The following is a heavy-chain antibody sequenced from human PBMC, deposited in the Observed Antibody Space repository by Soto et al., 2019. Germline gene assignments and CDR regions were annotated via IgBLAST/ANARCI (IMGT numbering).Heavy chain of an antibody. J-gene: IGHJ4*02. CDR3: AREVSSGLVLDY. Sequence: QVQLVQSGAEVKKPGSSVKVSCKASGGTFSSYTISWVRQAPGQGLEWMGRIIPILGIANYAQKFQGRVTITADKATSTAYMELSSLRSEDTAVYYCAREVSSGLVLDYWGQGTLVTVSS. CDR1: GGTFSSYT. V-gene: IGHV1-69*08. D-gene: IGHD3-22*01. CDR2: IIPILGIA.